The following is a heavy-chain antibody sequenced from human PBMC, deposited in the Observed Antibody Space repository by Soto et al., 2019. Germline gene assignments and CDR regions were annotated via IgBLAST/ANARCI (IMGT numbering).Heavy chain of an antibody. Sequence: EVQLVESGGGWVQPGGSLKLSCAASGFTFIGSAMHSVRQASGKGLEWVGRFRSKANSYATAYAASVKGRFTISTDESKNTAYLQMNSLKTEYTAVYHCTSSVVAASGYYYGMDVWGQGTTVTVSS. CDR3: TSSVVAASGYYYGMDV. V-gene: IGHV3-73*02. J-gene: IGHJ6*02. D-gene: IGHD2-15*01. CDR2: FRSKANSYAT. CDR1: GFTFIGSA.